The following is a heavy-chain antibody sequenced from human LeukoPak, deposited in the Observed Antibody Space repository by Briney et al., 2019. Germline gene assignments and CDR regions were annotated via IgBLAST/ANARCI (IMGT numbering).Heavy chain of an antibody. J-gene: IGHJ3*01. CDR2: IGASGEST. CDR1: GFTFSVAA. V-gene: IGHV3-23*01. D-gene: IGHD5-24*01. CDR3: AKDIQLST. Sequence: GGSLRLSCAASGFTFSVAAMTWVRQAPRKGLELVSLIGASGESTYYADSVKGRFTISRDNSKNTLSLQMNSLRVEDTAMYFCAKDIQLSTWGLGTMVTVSS.